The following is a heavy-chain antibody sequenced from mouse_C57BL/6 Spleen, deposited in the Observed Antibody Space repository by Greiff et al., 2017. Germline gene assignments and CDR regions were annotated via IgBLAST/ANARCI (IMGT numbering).Heavy chain of an antibody. CDR1: GYTFTDYN. Sequence: VQLQQSGPELVKPGASVKISCKASGYTFTDYNMDWVKQSPGKCLEWIGDINPNNGGTVYNQKFKGKATLTVDKSSSTAYMELRSLTSEDTAVYYCTTSAYSGRCVYGCWGTGTTVTV. J-gene: IGHJ2*01. D-gene: IGHD1-1*01. V-gene: IGHV1-18*01. CDR3: TTSAYSGRCVYGC. CDR2: INPNNGGT.